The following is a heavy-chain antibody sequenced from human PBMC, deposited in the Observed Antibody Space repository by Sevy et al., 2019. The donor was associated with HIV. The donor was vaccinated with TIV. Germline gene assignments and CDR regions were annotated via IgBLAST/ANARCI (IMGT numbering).Heavy chain of an antibody. CDR1: GFTFSSYA. Sequence: GGSLRLSCAASGFTFSSYAMSWVRQAPGKGLEWVSAIRGSCGSTYYADSVKGRFTISRDNSKNTLYLQMNSLRAEDTAVYYCAKEVAAAGSFQHWGQGTLVTVSS. D-gene: IGHD6-13*01. CDR3: AKEVAAAGSFQH. CDR2: IRGSCGST. J-gene: IGHJ1*01. V-gene: IGHV3-23*01.